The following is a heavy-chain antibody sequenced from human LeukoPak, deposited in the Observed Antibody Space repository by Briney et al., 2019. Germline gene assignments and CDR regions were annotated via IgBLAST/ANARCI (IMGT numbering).Heavy chain of an antibody. CDR2: ISGSGTST. CDR1: GFTFSDSA. V-gene: IGHV3-23*01. J-gene: IGHJ5*02. D-gene: IGHD3-10*01. CDR3: ARDRRQRIYMVRGVNNWFDP. Sequence: GGSLRLSCAASGFTFSDSAMSWVRQAPGKGLEWVSAISGSGTSTYYADSVKGRFTISRDNAKNSLYLQMNSLRAEDTAVYYCARDRRQRIYMVRGVNNWFDPWGQGTLVTVSS.